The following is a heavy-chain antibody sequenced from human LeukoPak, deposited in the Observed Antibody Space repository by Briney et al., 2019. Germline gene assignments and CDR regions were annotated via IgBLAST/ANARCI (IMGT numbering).Heavy chain of an antibody. J-gene: IGHJ4*02. Sequence: SETLSLTCTVSGGSISSYYWSWIRQPPGKGLEWIGYIYYSGSTNYNPSLKSRVTISVDTSKNQFSLKLSSVTAADTAVYYCARAVWQQLVSDYWGQGTLVTVSS. CDR2: IYYSGST. CDR1: GGSISSYY. V-gene: IGHV4-59*01. CDR3: ARAVWQQLVSDY. D-gene: IGHD6-13*01.